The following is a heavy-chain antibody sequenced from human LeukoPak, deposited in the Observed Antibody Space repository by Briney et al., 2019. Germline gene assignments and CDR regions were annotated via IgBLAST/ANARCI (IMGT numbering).Heavy chain of an antibody. CDR2: IYYSGST. D-gene: IGHD4-17*01. CDR3: ARQDTVTTYDAFDI. V-gene: IGHV4-59*08. J-gene: IGHJ3*02. CDR1: GGSISSYY. Sequence: SETLSLTCTVSGGSISSYYWSWIRQLPGKGLEWIGYIYYSGSTNYNPSLKSRVTISVDTSKNQFSLKLSSVTAADTAVYHCARQDTVTTYDAFDIWGQGTMVTVSS.